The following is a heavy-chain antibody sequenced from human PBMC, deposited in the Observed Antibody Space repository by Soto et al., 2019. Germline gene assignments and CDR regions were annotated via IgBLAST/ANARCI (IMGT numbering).Heavy chain of an antibody. CDR1: GGTFRTYA. J-gene: IGHJ6*02. D-gene: IGHD6-19*01. Sequence: QVQLLQSGAEVKKPGSSVRVSCEASGGTFRTYAISWVRQAPGQGLEWMGEIIPIFGKVNYAQKFQGRVTITADESTTPVYMDLRRLTSEDTAVYYCAKGAVAGTPTSYYYYGMDVWGQGTTVTVS. CDR2: IIPIFGKV. CDR3: AKGAVAGTPTSYYYYGMDV. V-gene: IGHV1-69*12.